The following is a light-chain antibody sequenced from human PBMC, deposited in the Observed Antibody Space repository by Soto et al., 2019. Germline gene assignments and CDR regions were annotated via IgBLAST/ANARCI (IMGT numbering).Light chain of an antibody. V-gene: IGKV3-11*01. Sequence: EVVLTQSPGTLSLSRGEGATLSCRASQSFSSRLAWYQQKPGQAPRLLISGASTRATGIPARFSGSGSGTDFTLAISSLEPEDFAVYHCQQRANWPLTFGGGTKVDIK. CDR3: QQRANWPLT. CDR2: GAS. J-gene: IGKJ4*01. CDR1: QSFSSR.